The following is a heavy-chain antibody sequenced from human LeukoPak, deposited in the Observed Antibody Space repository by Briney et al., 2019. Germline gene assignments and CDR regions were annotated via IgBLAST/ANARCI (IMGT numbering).Heavy chain of an antibody. Sequence: PSETLSLTCTVSDGSITNYDWSWVRQPPGKGLEFIGHVHYSGSTNYNPSLKSRVTISVDTSKNQFSLKLSSVTAAETAVYYCARVGLRGYSHYYFDYWGQGTLVTVSS. CDR3: ARVGLRGYSHYYFDY. V-gene: IGHV4-59*01. CDR1: DGSITNYD. D-gene: IGHD5-18*01. J-gene: IGHJ4*02. CDR2: VHYSGST.